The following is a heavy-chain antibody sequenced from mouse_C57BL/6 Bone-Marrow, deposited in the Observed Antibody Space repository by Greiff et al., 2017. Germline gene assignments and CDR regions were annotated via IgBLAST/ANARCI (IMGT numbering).Heavy chain of an antibody. CDR2: IDPETGGT. J-gene: IGHJ2*01. CDR3: TREGYCYGSSCYFDY. Sequence: QVQLQQSGAELVRPGASVTLSCKASGYTFTDYEMHWVKQTPVHGLEWIGAIDPETGGTAYNQKFKGKAILTADKSSSTAYMELRSLTSEDSAVYYCTREGYCYGSSCYFDYWGQGTTLTVSS. D-gene: IGHD1-1*01. V-gene: IGHV1-15*01. CDR1: GYTFTDYE.